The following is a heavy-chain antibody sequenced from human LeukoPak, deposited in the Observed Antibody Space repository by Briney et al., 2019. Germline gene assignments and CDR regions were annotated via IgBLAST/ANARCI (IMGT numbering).Heavy chain of an antibody. V-gene: IGHV4-30-4*08. CDR1: GGSISSGDFY. CDR2: IYYSGTT. CDR3: ARHFSGAAAPLPFDY. J-gene: IGHJ4*02. D-gene: IGHD6-13*01. Sequence: SETLSLTCTVSGGSISSGDFYWSWIRQHPGKGLEWIGYIYYSGTTYYSPSLKSRVTISVDTSKNQFSLNLRSVTAADTAVYYCARHFSGAAAPLPFDYWGQGTLVTVSS.